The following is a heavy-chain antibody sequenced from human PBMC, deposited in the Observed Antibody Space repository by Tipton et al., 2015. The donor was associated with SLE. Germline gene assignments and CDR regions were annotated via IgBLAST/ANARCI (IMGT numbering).Heavy chain of an antibody. Sequence: SLRLSCAASGFTFSNAWMSWVRQAPGKGLEWVGRIKSKTDGGTTDYAAPVKGRFTISRDDSKNTLYLQMNSLRAEDTAVYYCAKVEYSSGWFEGDYWGQGTLVTVSS. D-gene: IGHD6-19*01. CDR1: GFTFSNAW. CDR2: IKSKTDGGTT. J-gene: IGHJ4*02. V-gene: IGHV3-15*01. CDR3: AKVEYSSGWFEGDY.